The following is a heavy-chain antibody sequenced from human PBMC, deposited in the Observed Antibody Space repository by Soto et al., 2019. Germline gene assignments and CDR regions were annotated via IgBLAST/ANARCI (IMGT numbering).Heavy chain of an antibody. CDR1: GYIFINYA. V-gene: IGHV1-3*01. J-gene: IGHJ4*02. Sequence: GASVKVSCKTSGYIFINYAIHWVRQAPGQRLEWLGWISAGDGNTRYSQNFQDRVTIAKDASATTVHMELTNLRFDDTAVYYCARGTLTTGALCDHWGQGTLVTVSS. CDR2: ISAGDGNT. D-gene: IGHD4-17*01. CDR3: ARGTLTTGALCDH.